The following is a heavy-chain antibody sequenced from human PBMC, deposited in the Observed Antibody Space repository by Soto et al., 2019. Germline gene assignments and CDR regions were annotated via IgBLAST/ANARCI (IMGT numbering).Heavy chain of an antibody. CDR1: GFTFNTYS. V-gene: IGHV3-11*01. CDR2: ISGTGDTK. Sequence: PGGSLRLSCAASGFTFNTYSMNWIRQAPGKGLECVAYISGTGDTKYYADSVEGRFTISRDNPKSSLYLQMNSLRAEDAAVYYCAIGGGQIYYKGLDVWGQGTTVTVSS. J-gene: IGHJ6*02. D-gene: IGHD3-10*01. CDR3: AIGGGQIYYKGLDV.